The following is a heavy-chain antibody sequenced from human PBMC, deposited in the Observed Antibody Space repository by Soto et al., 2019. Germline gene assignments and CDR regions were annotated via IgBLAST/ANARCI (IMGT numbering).Heavy chain of an antibody. CDR3: AKDRFVYYYYGMDV. V-gene: IGHV3-30*18. CDR1: GFTFSSYG. CDR2: ISYDGSNK. J-gene: IGHJ6*02. D-gene: IGHD3-16*01. Sequence: QPGGSLRLSCAASGFTFSSYGMHWVRQAPGKGLEWVAVISYDGSNKYYADSVKGRFTISRDNSKNTLYLQMNSLRAEDTAVYYCAKDRFVYYYYGMDVWGQGTTVTVSS.